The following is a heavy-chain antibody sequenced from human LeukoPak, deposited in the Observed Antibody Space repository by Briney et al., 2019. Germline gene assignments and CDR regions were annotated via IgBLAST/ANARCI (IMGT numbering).Heavy chain of an antibody. CDR1: GFTFSSYA. D-gene: IGHD2-15*01. CDR3: ARDYCSGGSCYSFDY. V-gene: IGHV3-30-3*01. Sequence: QAGGSLRLSCAASGFTFSSYAMHWVRQAPGKGLEWVAVISYDGSNKYYADSVKGRFTISRDNSKNTLYLQMNSLRAEDTAVYYCARDYCSGGSCYSFDYWGQGTLVTVSS. J-gene: IGHJ4*02. CDR2: ISYDGSNK.